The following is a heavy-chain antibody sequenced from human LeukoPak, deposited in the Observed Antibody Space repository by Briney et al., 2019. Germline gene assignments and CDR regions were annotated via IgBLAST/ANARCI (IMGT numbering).Heavy chain of an antibody. CDR2: IRFDGSNK. J-gene: IGHJ6*03. CDR3: AKEGAYFGSGSYIGHYMDV. V-gene: IGHV3-30*02. D-gene: IGHD3-10*01. CDR1: GFTFSNYG. Sequence: GGSLRLSCAASGFTFSNYGMHWVRQAPGKGLEWVAFIRFDGSNKFYADSEKGRFTISRDNSKNTLSLQMNSLRAEDAAVYYCAKEGAYFGSGSYIGHYMDVWGKGTTVTVSS.